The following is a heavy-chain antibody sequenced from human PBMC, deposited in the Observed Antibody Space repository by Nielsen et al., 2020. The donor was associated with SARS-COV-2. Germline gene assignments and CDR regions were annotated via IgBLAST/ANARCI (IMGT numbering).Heavy chain of an antibody. CDR3: VRDSSVVIWSGYPVD. J-gene: IGHJ4*02. V-gene: IGHV3-13*05. CDR1: GFTFSSYD. Sequence: LSLTCAASGFTFSSYDMHWVRQATGKGLEWVSAIGTAGDPYYPGSVKGRFTISRDNAKNSLYLQMNSLRAEDTAVYYCVRDSSVVIWSGYPVDWGQGTLVTVSS. D-gene: IGHD3-3*01. CDR2: IGTAGDP.